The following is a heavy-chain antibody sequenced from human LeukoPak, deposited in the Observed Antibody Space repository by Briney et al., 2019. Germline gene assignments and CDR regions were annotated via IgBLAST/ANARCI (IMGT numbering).Heavy chain of an antibody. J-gene: IGHJ6*02. Sequence: GGSLRLSCAASGFTFSSYWMSWVRQAPGKGLEWVANIKQDGSEEYYVDSVKGRFTISRDNAKNSLYLQMNSLRAEDTAVYYCARERPFIAARPNYYYYYGMDVWGQGTTVTVSS. D-gene: IGHD6-6*01. CDR1: GFTFSSYW. CDR2: IKQDGSEE. CDR3: ARERPFIAARPNYYYYYGMDV. V-gene: IGHV3-7*01.